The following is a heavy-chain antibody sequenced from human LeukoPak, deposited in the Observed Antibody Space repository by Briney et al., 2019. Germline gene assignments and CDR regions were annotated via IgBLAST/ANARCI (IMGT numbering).Heavy chain of an antibody. J-gene: IGHJ4*02. CDR3: ARDRYPDFGSGSYFELDY. CDR1: GFTFSSYS. D-gene: IGHD1-26*01. V-gene: IGHV3-21*01. Sequence: PGGSLRLSCAASGFTFSSYSMNWVRQAPGKGLEWFSSISSSSSYIYYADSVKGRFTISRDNAKNSLYLQMNSLRAEDTAVYYCARDRYPDFGSGSYFELDYWGQRTLVTVSS. CDR2: ISSSSSYI.